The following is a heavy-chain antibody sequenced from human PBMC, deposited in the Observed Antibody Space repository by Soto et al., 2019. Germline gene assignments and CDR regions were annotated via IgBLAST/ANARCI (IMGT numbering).Heavy chain of an antibody. CDR2: ISYDGSNK. CDR3: ARDGYYDFSGYYRYFDY. CDR1: GFTFSSYA. D-gene: IGHD3-22*01. Sequence: GGSLRLSCAASGFTFSSYAMHWVRQAPGKGLEWVAVISYDGSNKYYADSVNGRFTISRDNSKNTLYLQMNSLRTEDTAVYYCARDGYYDFSGYYRYFDYWGQGTLVTVSS. J-gene: IGHJ4*02. V-gene: IGHV3-30-3*01.